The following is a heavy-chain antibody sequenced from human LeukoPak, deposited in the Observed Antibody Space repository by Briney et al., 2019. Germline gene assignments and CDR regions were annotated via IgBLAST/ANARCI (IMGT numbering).Heavy chain of an antibody. D-gene: IGHD2-15*01. CDR3: ARAFNPRHCSGGSCYFSR. V-gene: IGHV4-34*01. J-gene: IGHJ4*02. CDR1: GGSFSGYY. CDR2: INHSGST. Sequence: SETLSLTCAVYGGSFSGYYWSWIRQPPGKGLEWMGEINHSGSTNYNPSLKSRVTISVDTSKNQFSLKLSSVTAADTAVYYCARAFNPRHCSGGSCYFSRWGQGTLVTVSS.